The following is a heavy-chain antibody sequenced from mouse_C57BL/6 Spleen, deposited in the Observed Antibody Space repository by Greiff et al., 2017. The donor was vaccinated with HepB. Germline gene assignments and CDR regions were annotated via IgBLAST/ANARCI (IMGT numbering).Heavy chain of an antibody. J-gene: IGHJ4*01. D-gene: IGHD2-4*01. Sequence: EVKLVESGGGLVKPGGSLKLSCAASGFTFSSYAMSWVRQTPEKRLEWVATISDGGSYTYYPDNVKGRFTISRDNAKNNLYLQMSHLKSEDTAMYYCARDQVYDYRGTMDAMDYWGQGTSVTVSS. V-gene: IGHV5-4*01. CDR3: ARDQVYDYRGTMDAMDY. CDR2: ISDGGSYT. CDR1: GFTFSSYA.